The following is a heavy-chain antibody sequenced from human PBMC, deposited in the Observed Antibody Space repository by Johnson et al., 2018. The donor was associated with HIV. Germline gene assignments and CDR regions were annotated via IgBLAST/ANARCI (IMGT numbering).Heavy chain of an antibody. CDR3: AREGGQWLVLVDAFDI. D-gene: IGHD6-19*01. CDR1: GFTFSSYD. V-gene: IGHV3-30*03. Sequence: VESGGGVVQPGKSLKVSCAASGFTFSSYDMHWVPQPPGKGLEWVAGISYDGRKDYYVDSVKGRFTISRDNSKNTLYLQMNSLRAEDTAVYYCAREGGQWLVLVDAFDIWGQGTMVTVSS. J-gene: IGHJ3*02. CDR2: ISYDGRKD.